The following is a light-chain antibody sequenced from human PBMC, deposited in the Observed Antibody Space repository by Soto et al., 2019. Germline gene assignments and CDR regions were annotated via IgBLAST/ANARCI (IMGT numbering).Light chain of an antibody. CDR1: SSDIGSYNY. CDR2: EVT. V-gene: IGLV2-14*01. CDR3: ASFTTTSTRV. Sequence: QSALTQPASVSGSPGQSITVSCTGTSSDIGSYNYVSWYQQHPGKVPKLIIYEVTNRPSGVSNRFSGSKSGNTASLTISGLQAEDAADYYCASFTTTSTRVFGTGTKVTVL. J-gene: IGLJ1*01.